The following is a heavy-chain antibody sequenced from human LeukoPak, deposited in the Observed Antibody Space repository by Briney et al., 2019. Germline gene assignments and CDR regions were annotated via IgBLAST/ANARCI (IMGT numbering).Heavy chain of an antibody. CDR3: AKTLDDGYNPA. D-gene: IGHD5-24*01. V-gene: IGHV4-59*01. CDR1: GGSISGYY. Sequence: SSETLSLTCTVSGGSISGYYWSWVRQPPGKGLEWIGYVHYIGTTKYNPSLKSRVTIPVDTSKNQFSLKLNSVTAADTAVYYCAKTLDDGYNPAWGQGALVTVSS. CDR2: VHYIGTT. J-gene: IGHJ5*02.